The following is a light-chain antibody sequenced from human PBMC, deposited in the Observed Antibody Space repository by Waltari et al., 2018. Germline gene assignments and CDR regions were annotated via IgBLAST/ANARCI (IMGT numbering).Light chain of an antibody. CDR3: SSYAGSNNYVV. CDR1: SSDFGGYNY. V-gene: IGLV2-8*01. J-gene: IGLJ2*01. CDR2: EVN. Sequence: SALTRPPSAPGSPGQPVTSPATGTSSDFGGYNYVPGYQQHPGKAPKLMIYEVNKRPSGVPDRFSGSKSGNTASLTVSGLQAEDEADYYCSSYAGSNNYVVFGGGTKLTVL.